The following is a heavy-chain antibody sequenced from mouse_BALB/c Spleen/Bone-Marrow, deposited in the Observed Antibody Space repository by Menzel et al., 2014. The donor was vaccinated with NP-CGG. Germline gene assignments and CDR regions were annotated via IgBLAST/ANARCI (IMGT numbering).Heavy chain of an antibody. CDR1: GYTFTDYW. V-gene: IGHV1-69*01. D-gene: IGHD2-4*01. CDR3: ARKYDYYYAMDY. CDR2: IDTSDSYT. J-gene: IGHJ4*01. Sequence: QVQLQQSGAELVMPGASVKMSCKASGYTFTDYWMHWVKRRPGQGLEWIGAIDTSDSYTSYNQKFKGKATLTVDESSSTAYMQLSSLTSEDSAVYYCARKYDYYYAMDYWCQGTSVTVSS.